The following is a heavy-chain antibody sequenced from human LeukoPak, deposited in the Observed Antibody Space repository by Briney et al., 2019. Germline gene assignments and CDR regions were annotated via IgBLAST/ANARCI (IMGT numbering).Heavy chain of an antibody. CDR2: ISSSSSYI. J-gene: IGHJ4*02. CDR1: GFTFSSYS. CDR3: ARARVVPAATFDY. Sequence: GGSLRLSCAASGFTFSSYSMNWVRQAPGKGLEWVSSISSSSSYIYYADSVKGRFTISRGNAKNSLYLQMNSLRAEDTAVYYCARARVVPAATFDYWGQGTLVTVSS. D-gene: IGHD2-2*01. V-gene: IGHV3-21*01.